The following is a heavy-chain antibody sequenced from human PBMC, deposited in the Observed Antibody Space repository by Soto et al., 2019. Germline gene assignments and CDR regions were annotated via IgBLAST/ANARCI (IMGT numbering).Heavy chain of an antibody. D-gene: IGHD3-22*01. V-gene: IGHV1-69*13. CDR3: ARDPHYYDTSNNWFDP. Sequence: SVKVSCKASGGTFSSYAISWVRQAPGQGLGWMGGIIPIFGTANYAQKFQGRVTITADESTSTAYMELSSLRSEDTAVYYCARDPHYYDTSNNWFDPWGQGTLVTVSS. CDR1: GGTFSSYA. CDR2: IIPIFGTA. J-gene: IGHJ5*02.